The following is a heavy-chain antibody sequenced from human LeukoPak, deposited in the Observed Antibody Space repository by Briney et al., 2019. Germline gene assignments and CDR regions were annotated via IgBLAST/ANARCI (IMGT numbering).Heavy chain of an antibody. J-gene: IGHJ4*02. V-gene: IGHV1-2*06. CDR1: GYTFTAYY. CDR2: INPNSGGI. Sequence: ASVKVSCKASGYTFTAYYIHWVRQAPGQGLEWMGRINPNSGGINYAQKFQGRVTMTRDTSISTAYMELSRLKSDDTAVYYCASVTYYDSSGYYLGDYWGQGTLVTASS. D-gene: IGHD3-22*01. CDR3: ASVTYYDSSGYYLGDY.